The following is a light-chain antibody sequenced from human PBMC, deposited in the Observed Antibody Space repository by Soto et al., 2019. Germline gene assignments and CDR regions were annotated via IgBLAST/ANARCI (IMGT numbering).Light chain of an antibody. CDR1: QSVTSTY. J-gene: IGKJ1*01. V-gene: IGKV3-20*01. Sequence: EIVLTQSPGTLSLSPGKGATLSXGARQSVTSTYIASHQQEAGXAPRLXXYGXSSRATGIPDRFSGSGSGTDFTLTISRLEPEDFAVYYCQQYGSSPQTFGQGTKVDIK. CDR2: GXS. CDR3: QQYGSSPQT.